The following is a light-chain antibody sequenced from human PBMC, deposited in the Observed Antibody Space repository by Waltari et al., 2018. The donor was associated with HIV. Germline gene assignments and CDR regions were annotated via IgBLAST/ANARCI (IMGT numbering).Light chain of an antibody. CDR2: QNT. Sequence: SFGRTQSPSVSVSPGQTATLTCSGDKLGDKYACWYQQKPGQSPMLVIYQNTNRPSGIPERFSGSNSGNTATLTSSGTQAMDEADYYCQTWDSTSAYVFGTGTKVTVL. CDR3: QTWDSTSAYV. V-gene: IGLV3-1*01. J-gene: IGLJ1*01. CDR1: KLGDKY.